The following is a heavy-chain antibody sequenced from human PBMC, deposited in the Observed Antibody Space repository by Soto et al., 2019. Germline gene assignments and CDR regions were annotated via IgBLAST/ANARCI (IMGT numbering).Heavy chain of an antibody. Sequence: ASVKVSCKASGYTFTSYAMHWVRQAPGQRLEWMGWINAGSGNTKYSQKFQGRVTITRDTSASTAYMELSSLRSEDTAVYYCARSPHSGYETFDYWGQGTLVTVSS. D-gene: IGHD5-12*01. CDR1: GYTFTSYA. V-gene: IGHV1-3*01. J-gene: IGHJ4*02. CDR2: INAGSGNT. CDR3: ARSPHSGYETFDY.